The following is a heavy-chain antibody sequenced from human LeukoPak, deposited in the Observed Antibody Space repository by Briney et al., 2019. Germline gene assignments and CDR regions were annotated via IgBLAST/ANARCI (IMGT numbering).Heavy chain of an antibody. CDR2: VSYDGTNK. CDR1: GFTFSSYG. J-gene: IGHJ6*02. CDR3: ARDRSEYYYYAMDV. V-gene: IGHV3-30*19. Sequence: PGGSLRLSCAASGFTFSSYGMHWVRQAPGKGLEWVAVVSYDGTNKYYADSVKGRFTISRDNSENTLYLQMNSLRVEDTAVYYCARDRSEYYYYAMDVWGQGATVTVSS.